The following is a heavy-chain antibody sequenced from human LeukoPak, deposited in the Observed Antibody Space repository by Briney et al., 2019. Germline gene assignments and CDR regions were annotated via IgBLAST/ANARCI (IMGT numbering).Heavy chain of an antibody. Sequence: NPSETLSLTCAVYGGSFSGYYWSWIRQPPGKGLEWIGEINHSGSTNYNPSLKSRVTISVDTSKNQFSLKLSSVTAADTAVYYCARHPFSDGFDIWGQGTMVTVSS. V-gene: IGHV4-34*01. CDR1: GGSFSGYY. J-gene: IGHJ3*02. CDR2: INHSGST. CDR3: ARHPFSDGFDI.